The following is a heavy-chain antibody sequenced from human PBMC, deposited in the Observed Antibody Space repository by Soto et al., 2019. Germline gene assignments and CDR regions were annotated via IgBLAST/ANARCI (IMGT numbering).Heavy chain of an antibody. Sequence: ASVKRSCKTFVYTFTSYLIGWARQAPGQGLEWMGWISPYTGNTHSATKVQGRLTMTTDTSTSTAYMDLGSLTSDDTAVYYCVMVDNYVTPTPQDVWGKGTTVTVSS. CDR2: ISPYTGNT. V-gene: IGHV1-18*01. CDR1: VYTFTSYL. J-gene: IGHJ6*04. CDR3: VMVDNYVTPTPQDV. D-gene: IGHD3-16*01.